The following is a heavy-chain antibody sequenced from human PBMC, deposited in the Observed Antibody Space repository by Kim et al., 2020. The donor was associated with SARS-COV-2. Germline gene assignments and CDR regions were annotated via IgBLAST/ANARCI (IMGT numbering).Heavy chain of an antibody. V-gene: IGHV3-33*01. D-gene: IGHD6-19*01. CDR1: GFTFSSYG. J-gene: IGHJ6*02. CDR2: IWYDGSNK. Sequence: GGSLRLSCAASGFTFSSYGMHWVRQAPGKGLEWVAVIWYDGSNKYYADSVKGRFTISRDNSKNTLYLQMNSLRAEDTAVYYCARDLWRFLEWSKYSSGWYRYYYGMDVWGQGTTVTVSS. CDR3: ARDLWRFLEWSKYSSGWYRYYYGMDV.